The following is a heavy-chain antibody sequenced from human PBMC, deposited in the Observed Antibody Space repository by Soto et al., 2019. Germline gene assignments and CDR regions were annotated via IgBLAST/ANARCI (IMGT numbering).Heavy chain of an antibody. D-gene: IGHD6-19*01. V-gene: IGHV3-20*04. CDR2: INWSGGST. Sequence: PGGSLRLSCAASGFTFDDYGMSWVRQAPGKGLEWVSGINWSGGSTGYADSVKGRFTISRDNAKNSLYLQMNSLRAEDTALYYCAREVGSSGWYRGAFDIWGQGTMVTVSS. J-gene: IGHJ3*02. CDR3: AREVGSSGWYRGAFDI. CDR1: GFTFDDYG.